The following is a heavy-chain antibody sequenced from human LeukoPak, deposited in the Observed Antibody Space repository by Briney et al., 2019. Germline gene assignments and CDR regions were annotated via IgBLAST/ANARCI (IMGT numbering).Heavy chain of an antibody. Sequence: GRSLRLSCAASGFTFSSYGMRWVRQAPGKGLEWVAVIWYDGSNKYYADSVKGRFTISRDNSKNTLYLQMNSLRAEDTAVYYCAREVDTAMAIDYWGQGTLVTVSS. V-gene: IGHV3-33*01. CDR3: AREVDTAMAIDY. D-gene: IGHD5-18*01. J-gene: IGHJ4*02. CDR2: IWYDGSNK. CDR1: GFTFSSYG.